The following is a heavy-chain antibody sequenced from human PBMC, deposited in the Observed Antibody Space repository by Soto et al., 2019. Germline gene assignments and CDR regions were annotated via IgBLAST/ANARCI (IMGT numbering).Heavy chain of an antibody. Sequence: GGSLRLSCAASGFTFSSYGMHWVRQAPGKGLEWVAVISYDGSNKYYADSVKGRFTISRDNSKNTLYLQMNSLRAEDTAVYYCARDPEIAAGSSYFDYWGQGTLVTVSS. V-gene: IGHV3-30*03. CDR3: ARDPEIAAGSSYFDY. CDR1: GFTFSSYG. D-gene: IGHD6-13*01. CDR2: ISYDGSNK. J-gene: IGHJ4*02.